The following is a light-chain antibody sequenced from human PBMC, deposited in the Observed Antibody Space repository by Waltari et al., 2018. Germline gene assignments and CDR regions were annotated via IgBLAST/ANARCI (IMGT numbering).Light chain of an antibody. J-gene: IGLJ1*01. V-gene: IGLV1-47*01. CDR3: GAWDYILSGHYV. Sequence: QSVLTQPPSASGTPGQRVTISCSGSSSNIGSNHVYWYQQLPGMAPTLLIYRNDHRPPGVLDRFSGSKSCPSASLAISGLRSEDEADYYCGAWDYILSGHYVFGTGTKVTVL. CDR2: RND. CDR1: SSNIGSNH.